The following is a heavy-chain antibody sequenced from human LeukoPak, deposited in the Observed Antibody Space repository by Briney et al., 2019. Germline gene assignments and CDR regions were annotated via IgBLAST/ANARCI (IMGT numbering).Heavy chain of an antibody. Sequence: GGSLRLSCAASGITFGRYVMSWVRQAPGKGLEWVSLISGSGGNTYYADSVKGRFTISRDNSKNTLYLQMNSLRAEDTAAYYCAKDPTGSSGYYLYYFDFWGQGTLVTVSS. V-gene: IGHV3-23*01. CDR3: AKDPTGSSGYYLYYFDF. CDR2: ISGSGGNT. J-gene: IGHJ4*02. D-gene: IGHD3-22*01. CDR1: GITFGRYV.